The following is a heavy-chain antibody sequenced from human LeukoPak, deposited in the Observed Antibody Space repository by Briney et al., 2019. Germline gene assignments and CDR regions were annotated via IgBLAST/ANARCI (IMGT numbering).Heavy chain of an antibody. J-gene: IGHJ4*02. V-gene: IGHV3-33*01. CDR3: AREEMATTYFDY. CDR2: IWYDGSNK. D-gene: IGHD5-24*01. Sequence: PGRSLRLSCAASGFTFSSYGMHWVRQAPGKGLEWVAVIWYDGSNKYYADSVKGRFTISRDNSKNTLYLQMNSLRAEDTAVYYCAREEMATTYFDYWGQGTLVTVSS. CDR1: GFTFSSYG.